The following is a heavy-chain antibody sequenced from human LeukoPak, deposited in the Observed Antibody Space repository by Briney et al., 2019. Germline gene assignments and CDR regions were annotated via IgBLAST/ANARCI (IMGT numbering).Heavy chain of an antibody. D-gene: IGHD1-26*01. J-gene: IGHJ6*02. V-gene: IGHV3-30-3*01. Sequence: GRSLRLSCAASGFTFSTYATHWVRQAPGKGLEWVAVISHEGSNKYYADSVKGRFIISRDNSKNTLYQQMNSLRPEDTAVYYCARDRIVGATLYYYYGMDVWGQGTTVTVSS. CDR3: ARDRIVGATLYYYYGMDV. CDR2: ISHEGSNK. CDR1: GFTFSTYA.